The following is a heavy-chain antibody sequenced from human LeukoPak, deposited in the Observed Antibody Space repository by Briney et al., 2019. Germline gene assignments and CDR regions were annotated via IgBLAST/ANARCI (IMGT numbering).Heavy chain of an antibody. J-gene: IGHJ6*03. CDR1: GFTFSSYW. CDR3: ARVGYCSGGSCYSHYMDV. V-gene: IGHV3-7*03. D-gene: IGHD2-15*01. Sequence: PGGSLRLSCAASGFTFSSYWMSWVRQAPGKGLEWVANIKQDGSEKYYVDSVKGRFTISRDNAKNSLYLQMNSLRAEDTALYYCARVGYCSGGSCYSHYMDVWGKGTTVTISS. CDR2: IKQDGSEK.